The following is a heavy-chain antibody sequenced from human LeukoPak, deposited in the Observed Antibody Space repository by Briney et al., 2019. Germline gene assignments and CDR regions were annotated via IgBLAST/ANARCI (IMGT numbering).Heavy chain of an antibody. CDR2: INPNSGDT. Sequence: ASVKVSCKASGYTFTGYYIHWVRQAPGQGLEWMGRINPNSGDTNYAQKFQGRVTMTRDTSISTAYIRLSRLRSDDTAVYFCATDYHFPLWGQGTLVSVSS. V-gene: IGHV1-2*02. CDR1: GYTFTGYY. J-gene: IGHJ4*02. CDR3: ATDYHFPL. D-gene: IGHD2-2*01.